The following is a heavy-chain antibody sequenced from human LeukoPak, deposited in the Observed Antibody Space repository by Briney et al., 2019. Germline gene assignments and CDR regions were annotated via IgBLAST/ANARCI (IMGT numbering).Heavy chain of an antibody. V-gene: IGHV3-33*01. D-gene: IGHD4-11*01. Sequence: GGSLRLSCAASGFTFSSYGMHWVRQAPGKGLEWVAVIWYDGSNKYYADSVKGRFTISRDNSKNTLYLQMNSLRAEDTAAYYCARPLYSNSFYYYYGMDVWGQGTTVTVSS. J-gene: IGHJ6*02. CDR2: IWYDGSNK. CDR3: ARPLYSNSFYYYYGMDV. CDR1: GFTFSSYG.